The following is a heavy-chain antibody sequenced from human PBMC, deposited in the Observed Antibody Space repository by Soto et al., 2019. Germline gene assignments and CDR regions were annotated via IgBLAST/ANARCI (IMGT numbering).Heavy chain of an antibody. CDR3: ARRKSVTTFDY. CDR2: IYYSGTT. D-gene: IGHD4-17*01. Sequence: QVQLQESGPGLVKPSQTLSLTCTVSGGSISSGGYYWSWIRQHPGKGLEWIGYIYYSGTTYYNPSLKSRVTISVDTSKNQFSLKLSSVTAADTAVDYCARRKSVTTFDYWGQGTLVTVSS. V-gene: IGHV4-31*03. J-gene: IGHJ4*02. CDR1: GGSISSGGYY.